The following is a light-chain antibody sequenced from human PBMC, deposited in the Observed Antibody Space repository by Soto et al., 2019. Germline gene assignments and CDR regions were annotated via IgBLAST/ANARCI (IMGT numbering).Light chain of an antibody. Sequence: SPGTLSLSLGERATLSCRASQSVIGRQLAWYQHKPGQAPRLLMFGVSNRATGIPDRFTGSGSGTDFTLTISRLEPEDFAVYYCQVYGPSPPITFGQGTRLEIK. V-gene: IGKV3-20*01. CDR3: QVYGPSPPIT. J-gene: IGKJ5*01. CDR1: QSVIGRQ. CDR2: GVS.